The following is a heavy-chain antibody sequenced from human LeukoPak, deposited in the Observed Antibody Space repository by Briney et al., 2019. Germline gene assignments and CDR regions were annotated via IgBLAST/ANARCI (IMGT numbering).Heavy chain of an antibody. J-gene: IGHJ4*02. Sequence: ASVKVSCKASGYTFTSYDINWVRQAPGQGLEWMGWMNPIRGNAGYAQKFQGRVTMTRNTSISTAYMELSSLRSEDTAVYYCAREVGGRAMDLDYWGQGTLVTVSS. CDR2: MNPIRGNA. D-gene: IGHD5-18*01. CDR3: AREVGGRAMDLDY. CDR1: GYTFTSYD. V-gene: IGHV1-8*01.